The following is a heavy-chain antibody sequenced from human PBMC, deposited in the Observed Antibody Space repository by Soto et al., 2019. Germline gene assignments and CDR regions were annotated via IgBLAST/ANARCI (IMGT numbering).Heavy chain of an antibody. D-gene: IGHD1-7*01. Sequence: QVQLVQSGAEVKKPGASVKVSCKASGYTFTSYYMHWVRQAPGQGLEWMGILNPSGGSTSYAQKFQGRVTMTRDTSTSTVYMELSSMRSEDTAVYYCATLTGTTGTPDYWGQGTLVTVSS. V-gene: IGHV1-46*01. J-gene: IGHJ4*02. CDR1: GYTFTSYY. CDR2: LNPSGGST. CDR3: ATLTGTTGTPDY.